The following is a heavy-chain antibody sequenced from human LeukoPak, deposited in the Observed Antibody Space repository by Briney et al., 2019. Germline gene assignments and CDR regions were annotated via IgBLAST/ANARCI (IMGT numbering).Heavy chain of an antibody. D-gene: IGHD1-26*01. CDR2: ISSSSSTI. Sequence: PGGSLRLSCAASGFTFSSYSMNWVCQAPGKGLEWVSYISSSSSTIYYADSVKGRFTISRDNAKNSLYLQMNSLRAEDTAVYYCARAAGVGATVIDYWGQGTLVTVSS. J-gene: IGHJ4*02. CDR1: GFTFSSYS. V-gene: IGHV3-48*01. CDR3: ARAAGVGATVIDY.